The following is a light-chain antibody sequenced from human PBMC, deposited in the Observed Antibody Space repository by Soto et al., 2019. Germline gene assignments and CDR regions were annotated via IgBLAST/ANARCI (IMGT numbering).Light chain of an antibody. CDR2: GDS. V-gene: IGLV1-40*01. J-gene: IGLJ3*02. CDR1: SSNIGAGYD. Sequence: QSVLTQPPSVSGAPGQRVTISCTGSSSNIGAGYDVHWYQLLPGTAPKLLIYGDSNRPSGVPDRFSGSKSGTSASLAITGLQAEDEADYYCQSYDSSLSGSEVFGGGTKLTVL. CDR3: QSYDSSLSGSEV.